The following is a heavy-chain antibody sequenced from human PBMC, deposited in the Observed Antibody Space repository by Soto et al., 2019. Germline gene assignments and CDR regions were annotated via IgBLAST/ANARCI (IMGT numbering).Heavy chain of an antibody. CDR3: ARDYYGSGRGGMDV. D-gene: IGHD3-10*01. Sequence: QVPLVQSGAEVKKPGASVKVSCKASGYTFTSYAMHWVRQAPGQRLEWMGWINAGNGNTKYSQKFQGRVTITRDTSASTAYMELSSLRSEDTAVYYCARDYYGSGRGGMDVWGQGTTVTVSS. J-gene: IGHJ6*02. CDR1: GYTFTSYA. V-gene: IGHV1-3*01. CDR2: INAGNGNT.